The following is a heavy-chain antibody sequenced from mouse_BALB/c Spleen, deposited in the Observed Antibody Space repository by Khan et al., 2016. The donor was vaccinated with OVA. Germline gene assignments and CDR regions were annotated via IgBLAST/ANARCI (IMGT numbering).Heavy chain of an antibody. V-gene: IGHV14-3*02. CDR1: GFNIKDTY. J-gene: IGHJ3*01. CDR3: ARDYWDVFAY. Sequence: VRLKESGAELVKPGASVKLSCTASGFNIKDTYMHWVKQRPEQGLEWIGRIDPANGNTKYDPKFQAKATLTADTSSNTAYLQLSSLTSEDTAVYYCARDYWDVFAYWGQGTLVTVSA. CDR2: IDPANGNT. D-gene: IGHD4-1*01.